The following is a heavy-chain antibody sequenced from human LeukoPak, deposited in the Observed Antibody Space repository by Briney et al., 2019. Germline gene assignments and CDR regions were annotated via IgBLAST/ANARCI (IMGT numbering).Heavy chain of an antibody. D-gene: IGHD3-3*01. CDR2: IIPLFGTP. J-gene: IGHJ4*02. Sequence: VASVKVSCKASGGTFSNYAISWVRQAPGQGLEWMEGIIPLFGTPNDAHKFQGRVTITTDESTSTVYMELNSLTSEDTAVYYCAKSLHLGDYDFWSQGFDYWGQGTLVTVSS. CDR1: GGTFSNYA. CDR3: AKSLHLGDYDFWSQGFDY. V-gene: IGHV1-69*05.